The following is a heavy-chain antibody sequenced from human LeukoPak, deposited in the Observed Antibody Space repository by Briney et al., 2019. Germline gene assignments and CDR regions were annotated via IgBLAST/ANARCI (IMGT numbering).Heavy chain of an antibody. J-gene: IGHJ6*02. CDR1: GYTFTSYG. Sequence: ASVKVSCKASGYTFTSYGISWVRQAPGQGLEWMGWISAYNGNTNYAQKLQGRVTMTRDTSISTAYMELSRLRSDDTAVYYCAREEWELAYYYYGMDVWGQGPRSPSP. V-gene: IGHV1-18*01. CDR3: AREEWELAYYYYGMDV. CDR2: ISAYNGNT. D-gene: IGHD1-26*01.